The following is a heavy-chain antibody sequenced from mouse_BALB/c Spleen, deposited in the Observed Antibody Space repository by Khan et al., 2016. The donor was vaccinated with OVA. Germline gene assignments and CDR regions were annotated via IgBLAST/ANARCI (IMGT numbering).Heavy chain of an antibody. V-gene: IGHV3-2*02. Sequence: EVQLQESGPGLVKPSQSLSLTCTVTGYSITSDYAWNWIRQFPGNKLEWMGYISYSGRTSYNPSLKSRISITRDTSKNQFFLQLNSVTTEDTATCYCARRAYYGNWYFDVWGAGTTVTVSS. CDR1: GYSITSDYA. CDR3: ARRAYYGNWYFDV. D-gene: IGHD2-1*01. J-gene: IGHJ1*01. CDR2: ISYSGRT.